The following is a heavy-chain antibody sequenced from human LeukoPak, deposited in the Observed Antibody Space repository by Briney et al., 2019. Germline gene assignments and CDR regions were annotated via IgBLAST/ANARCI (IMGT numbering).Heavy chain of an antibody. D-gene: IGHD5-18*01. CDR2: IYSGGST. J-gene: IGHJ5*02. V-gene: IGHV3-66*01. CDR1: GFTVSSNY. CDR3: ARPQLWSLYFDP. Sequence: GGSLRLSCAASGFTVSSNYMSWVRQAPGKGLEWVSVIYSGGSTYYADSVKGRFTISRDNSKNTLYLQMNSLRAEDTAVYYCARPQLWSLYFDPWGQGTLVTVSS.